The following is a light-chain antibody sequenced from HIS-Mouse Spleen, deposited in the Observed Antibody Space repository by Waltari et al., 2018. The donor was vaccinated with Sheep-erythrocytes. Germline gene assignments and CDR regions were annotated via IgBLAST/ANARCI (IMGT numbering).Light chain of an antibody. J-gene: IGLJ3*02. CDR3: GTWDSSLSAGV. CDR2: DNN. CDR1: SPNIWNNY. Sequence: QSVFTQPPSVSAAPGQKVTISCSGSSPNIWNNYVSWYQQLPGTAPKLLIYDNNKRPSGIPDRFSGSKSGTSATLGITGLQTGDEADYYCGTWDSSLSAGVFGGGTKLTVL. V-gene: IGLV1-51*01.